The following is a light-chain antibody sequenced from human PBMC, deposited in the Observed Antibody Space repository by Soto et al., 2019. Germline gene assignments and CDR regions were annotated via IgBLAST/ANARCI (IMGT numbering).Light chain of an antibody. CDR1: QDIGNY. J-gene: IGKJ3*01. V-gene: IGKV1-16*01. Sequence: DIQMTQTPSSLSASVGDLVTITCRASQDIGNYLAWFQLKSGEAPRSLIYTASHLHSGVPSRFSGSRSGTDFTLTISGLQPEDFATYYCQQYKTYPFAFGPGTKVEIK. CDR2: TAS. CDR3: QQYKTYPFA.